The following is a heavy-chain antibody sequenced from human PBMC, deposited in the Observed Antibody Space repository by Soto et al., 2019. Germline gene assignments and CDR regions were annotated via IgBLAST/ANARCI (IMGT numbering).Heavy chain of an antibody. V-gene: IGHV1-18*01. CDR1: GYTFTSYG. D-gene: IGHD2-15*01. J-gene: IGHJ3*02. Sequence: ASVKVSCKASGYTFTSYGISWVRQAPGQGLEWMGWISAYNGNTNYAQKLQGRVTMTTDTSTSTAYMELRSLRSDDTAVYYCAREPKGSRGYCGGGKCTHAFDIWGQGTMVTVSS. CDR2: ISAYNGNT. CDR3: AREPKGSRGYCGGGKCTHAFDI.